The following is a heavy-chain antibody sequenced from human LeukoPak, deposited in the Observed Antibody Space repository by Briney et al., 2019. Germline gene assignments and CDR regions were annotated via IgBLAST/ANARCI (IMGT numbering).Heavy chain of an antibody. CDR2: IYSGGST. CDR3: ATRESPITIFGVVKAPFYYGMDV. D-gene: IGHD3-3*01. Sequence: GSLRLSCAASGFTVSSKYITWVRQAPGKGLEWVSVIYSGGSTTYADSVKGRFTISRDNSKNTLYLQMNSLKAEDTAVYYCATRESPITIFGVVKAPFYYGMDVWGQGTTVTVSS. CDR1: GFTVSSKY. V-gene: IGHV3-53*01. J-gene: IGHJ6*02.